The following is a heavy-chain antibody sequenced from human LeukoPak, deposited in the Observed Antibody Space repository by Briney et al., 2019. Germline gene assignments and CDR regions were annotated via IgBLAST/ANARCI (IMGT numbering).Heavy chain of an antibody. J-gene: IGHJ4*02. Sequence: SETLSLTCAVYGGSFSGYYWSWIRQPPGKGLEWIGGINHSGSTNYNPSLKSRVTISVDTSKNQFSLKLSSVTAADTAVYYCARAPARYGETVTTSGDYFDYWGQGTLVTVSS. CDR2: INHSGST. D-gene: IGHD4-17*01. CDR1: GGSFSGYY. V-gene: IGHV4-34*01. CDR3: ARAPARYGETVTTSGDYFDY.